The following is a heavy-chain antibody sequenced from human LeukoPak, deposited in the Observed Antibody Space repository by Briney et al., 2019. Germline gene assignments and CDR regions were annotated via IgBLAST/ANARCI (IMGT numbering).Heavy chain of an antibody. J-gene: IGHJ2*01. CDR1: GGSISSYY. Sequence: ETLSLTCTVSGGSISSYYWSWVRQAPGKGLEWVANIKQDGSEKYYVDSVKGRFTISRDNAKNSLYLQMNSLRAEDTAVYYCARLFLYAVTGTGRIDWYFDLWGRGTLVTVSS. CDR2: IKQDGSEK. D-gene: IGHD6-19*01. CDR3: ARLFLYAVTGTGRIDWYFDL. V-gene: IGHV3-7*01.